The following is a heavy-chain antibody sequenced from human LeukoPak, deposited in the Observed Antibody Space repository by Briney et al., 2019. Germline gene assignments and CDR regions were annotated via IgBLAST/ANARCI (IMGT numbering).Heavy chain of an antibody. J-gene: IGHJ6*03. V-gene: IGHV3-53*01. CDR1: GFTVSSNY. CDR3: ARGTDSGYSYGYYYYYYMDV. CDR2: IYSGGST. Sequence: QSGGSLRLSCAASGFTVSSNYVSWVRQAPGKGLEWVSVIYSGGSTYYADSVKGRFTISRDNSKNTLYLQMNSLRAEDTAVYYCARGTDSGYSYGYYYYYYMDVWGKGTTVTVSS. D-gene: IGHD5-18*01.